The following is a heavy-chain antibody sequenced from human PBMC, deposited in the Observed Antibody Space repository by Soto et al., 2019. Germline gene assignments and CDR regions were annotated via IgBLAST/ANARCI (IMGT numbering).Heavy chain of an antibody. CDR3: ARDFAYCSGGSCFNWFDP. J-gene: IGHJ5*02. Sequence: SETLSLTCTVSGGSISSYYWSWIRQPPGKGLEWIGYIYYSGSTNYNPSLKSRVTISVDTSKNQFSLKLSSVTAADTAVYYCARDFAYCSGGSCFNWFDPWGQGTLVTVSS. D-gene: IGHD2-15*01. CDR1: GGSISSYY. CDR2: IYYSGST. V-gene: IGHV4-59*01.